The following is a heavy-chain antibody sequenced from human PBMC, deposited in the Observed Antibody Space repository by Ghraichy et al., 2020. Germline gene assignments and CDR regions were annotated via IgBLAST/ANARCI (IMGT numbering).Heavy chain of an antibody. CDR3: ARDGEGATDETGYYFDS. CDR2: ISYDGSNK. Sequence: LSLTCAASGFTFSSYAMHWVRQAPGKGLEWVAVISYDGSNKYYADSVKGRFTISRDNSKNTLYLQMNSLRAEDTAVYYCARDGEGATDETGYYFDSWGQGTLVTVSS. D-gene: IGHD1-26*01. J-gene: IGHJ4*02. V-gene: IGHV3-30-3*01. CDR1: GFTFSSYA.